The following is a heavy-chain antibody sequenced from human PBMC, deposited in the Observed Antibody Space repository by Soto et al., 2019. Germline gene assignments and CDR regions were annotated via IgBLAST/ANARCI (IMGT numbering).Heavy chain of an antibody. CDR2: IYYSGST. Sequence: LTCTVSGGSISSYYWSWIRQPPGKGLEWIGYIYYSGSTNYNPSLKSRVTISVDTSKNQFSLKLSSVTAADTAVYYCARRYGASFDYWGQGTLVTVSS. J-gene: IGHJ4*02. D-gene: IGHD4-17*01. CDR1: GGSISSYY. CDR3: ARRYGASFDY. V-gene: IGHV4-59*01.